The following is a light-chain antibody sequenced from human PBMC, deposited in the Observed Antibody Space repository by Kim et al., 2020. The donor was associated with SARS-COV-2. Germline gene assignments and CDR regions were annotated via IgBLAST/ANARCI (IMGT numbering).Light chain of an antibody. V-gene: IGKV3D-7*01. J-gene: IGKJ2*01. CDR3: EQDYNLPPYT. CDR2: GVS. Sequence: EIVTTQSPATLSLSPGERATLSCRASQSVSSSYLSWYQQKPGQAPRLLICGVSTRATGIPARFSGSGSGTDFTLTISSLQPEDFAVYFCEQDYNLPPYTLGRGTRREI. CDR1: QSVSSSY.